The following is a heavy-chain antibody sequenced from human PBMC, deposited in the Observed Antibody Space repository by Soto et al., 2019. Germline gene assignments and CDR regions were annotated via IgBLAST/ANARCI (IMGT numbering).Heavy chain of an antibody. J-gene: IGHJ4*02. Sequence: EVQLEQSGTEVKKPGESLKISCKGSGYKFTNYWIGWVRQMPGKGLEWLWLIYPGDSDTRYSSSFQGQVTISADKSISTAYLQWSSLKASDTAIYYCALVVRGVTTEAHYFDYWGQGTLVTVSS. V-gene: IGHV5-51*03. CDR1: GYKFTNYW. CDR3: ALVVRGVTTEAHYFDY. D-gene: IGHD3-10*01. CDR2: IYPGDSDT.